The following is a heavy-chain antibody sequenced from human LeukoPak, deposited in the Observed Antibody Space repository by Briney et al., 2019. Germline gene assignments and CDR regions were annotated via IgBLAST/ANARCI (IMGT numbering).Heavy chain of an antibody. V-gene: IGHV1-69*05. CDR3: AISYGSGIPDAFDI. CDR1: GGTFSSYA. D-gene: IGHD3-10*01. Sequence: SVKVSCKASGGTFSSYAISWVRQAPGQGLEWMGGIIPIFGTATYAQKFQGRVTITTDESTSTAYMELSSLRSEDTAVYYCAISYGSGIPDAFDIWGQGTMVTVSS. CDR2: IIPIFGTA. J-gene: IGHJ3*02.